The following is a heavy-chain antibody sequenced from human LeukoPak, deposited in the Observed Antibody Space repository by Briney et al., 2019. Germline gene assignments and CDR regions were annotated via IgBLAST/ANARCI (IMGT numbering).Heavy chain of an antibody. D-gene: IGHD2-2*02. CDR3: GRGHPVVPAAIPDY. J-gene: IGHJ4*02. V-gene: IGHV1-2*02. CDR2: IKSNSGGT. CDR1: GYTFTGYY. Sequence: GASVKVSCKASGYTFTGYYMHWVRQAPGQGLEWMGWIKSNSGGTNYAQKFQGRVTMTRDTSISTAYMELSGLRSDDTAVYYCGRGHPVVPAAIPDYWGQGTLVTVSS.